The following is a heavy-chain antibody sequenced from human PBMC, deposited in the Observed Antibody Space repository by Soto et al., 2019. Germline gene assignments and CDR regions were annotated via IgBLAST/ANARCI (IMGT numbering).Heavy chain of an antibody. Sequence: GAPFKVFCKASGYSFSSYGMDLVRQAPGQRLEWMGWIKEGNGNTEYSLKFQGRVTITSDTSARTVYMELSSLRSEDPAVYYCASGFSYGFHFDYWGQGALVTVSS. V-gene: IGHV1-3*01. J-gene: IGHJ4*02. CDR1: GYSFSSYG. CDR3: ASGFSYGFHFDY. CDR2: IKEGNGNT. D-gene: IGHD5-18*01.